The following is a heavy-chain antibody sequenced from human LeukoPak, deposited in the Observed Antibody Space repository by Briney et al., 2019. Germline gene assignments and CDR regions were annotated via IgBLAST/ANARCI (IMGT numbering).Heavy chain of an antibody. CDR1: GFTFSSYA. CDR2: ISVSGGRT. CDR3: AKDPRRNVLYDAFDI. J-gene: IGHJ3*02. Sequence: GRSLRLSCAASGFTFSSYAMSWARQAPGRGLEWVSAISVSGGRTYYPDSVKGRFTISRDNSRNTPYLQMNSLRAEDTAVYYCAKDPRRNVLYDAFDIWGQGTMVTVSS. D-gene: IGHD1-1*01. V-gene: IGHV3-23*01.